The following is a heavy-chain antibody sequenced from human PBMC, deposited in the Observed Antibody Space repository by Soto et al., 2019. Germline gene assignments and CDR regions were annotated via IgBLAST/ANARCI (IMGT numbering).Heavy chain of an antibody. Sequence: GASVKVSCKASGGTFSSYTISWVRQAPGQGLEWMGRIIPILGIANYAQKFQGRVTITADKSTSTAYMELSSLRSEDTAVYYCARLGYRDGYFYGMDVWGQGTTVTAP. CDR1: GGTFSSYT. V-gene: IGHV1-69*02. J-gene: IGHJ6*02. CDR2: IIPILGIA. D-gene: IGHD1-1*01. CDR3: ARLGYRDGYFYGMDV.